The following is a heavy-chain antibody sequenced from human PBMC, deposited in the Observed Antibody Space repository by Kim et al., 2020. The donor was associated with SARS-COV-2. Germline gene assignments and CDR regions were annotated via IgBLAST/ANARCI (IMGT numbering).Heavy chain of an antibody. J-gene: IGHJ1*01. CDR2: ISSTGQNT. D-gene: IGHD4-17*01. Sequence: GGSLRLSCAASGFIFSNFAMSWFRQAPGKGLEWVSGISSTGQNTNYADSVQGRFTISRDNSKNTLYLQMNSLRAEDTAIYYCVTDIWNYGDYSAAVDWGQGTLVTVSS. CDR1: GFIFSNFA. CDR3: VTDIWNYGDYSAAVD. V-gene: IGHV3-23*01.